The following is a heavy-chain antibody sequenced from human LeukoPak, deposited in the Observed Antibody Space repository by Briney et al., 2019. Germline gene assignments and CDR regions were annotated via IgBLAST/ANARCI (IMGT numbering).Heavy chain of an antibody. J-gene: IGHJ6*02. V-gene: IGHV3-7*01. D-gene: IGHD3-9*01. CDR1: GFTFRSYW. Sequence: GGSLRLSCAASGFTFRSYWMSWVRQAPGKGLEWVANIKQDGSEKYYVDSVKGRFTISRDNAKNSLYLQMNSLRAGDTAVYYCARDNYDILTGYYGGGMDVWGQGTTVTVSS. CDR3: ARDNYDILTGYYGGGMDV. CDR2: IKQDGSEK.